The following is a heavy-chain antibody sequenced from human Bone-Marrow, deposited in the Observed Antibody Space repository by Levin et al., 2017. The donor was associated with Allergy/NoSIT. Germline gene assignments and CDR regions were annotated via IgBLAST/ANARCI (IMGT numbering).Heavy chain of an antibody. Sequence: GGSLRLSCAASGFTFSSYWMTWVRQAPGKGLEWVANIKLDGSETHYVDSVEGRFTISRDNTKNSVYLQMNSLRAEDTAVYYCARAIHTNYVGNDYWGQGTLVTVSS. D-gene: IGHD3-16*01. J-gene: IGHJ4*02. CDR2: IKLDGSET. V-gene: IGHV3-7*01. CDR3: ARAIHTNYVGNDY. CDR1: GFTFSSYW.